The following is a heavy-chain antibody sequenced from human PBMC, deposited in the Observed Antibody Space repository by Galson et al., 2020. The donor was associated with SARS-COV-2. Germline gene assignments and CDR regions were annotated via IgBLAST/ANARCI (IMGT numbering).Heavy chain of an antibody. D-gene: IGHD3-3*01. CDR2: IYWNDDK. CDR1: GFSLSTNGVG. CDR3: AHRHYDFWSPHWEY. J-gene: IGHJ4*02. Sequence: SGPTLVKPTQTLTLTCTFSGFSLSTNGVGVGWIRQPPGKALEWLALIYWNDDKRYSPSLKSRLTITKDTSKNQVVLTMTNMDPVDTATYYCAHRHYDFWSPHWEYWGQGTLVTVSS. V-gene: IGHV2-5*01.